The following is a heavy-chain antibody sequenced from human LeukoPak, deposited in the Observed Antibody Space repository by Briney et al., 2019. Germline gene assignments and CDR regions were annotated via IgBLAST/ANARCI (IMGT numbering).Heavy chain of an antibody. D-gene: IGHD1-26*01. V-gene: IGHV3-30-3*02. Sequence: GGSLRLSCAASGFTFSNYAIHWVRQAPGKGLEWVAVISYDGSNKYYADSVKGRFTISRDNSKNTLYLQMNSLRAEDTAVYFCAKSQDGGRLFHFDYWGQGTLVTVSS. J-gene: IGHJ4*02. CDR3: AKSQDGGRLFHFDY. CDR1: GFTFSNYA. CDR2: ISYDGSNK.